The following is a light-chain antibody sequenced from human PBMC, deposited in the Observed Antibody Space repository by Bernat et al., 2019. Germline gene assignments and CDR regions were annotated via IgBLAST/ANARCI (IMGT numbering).Light chain of an antibody. CDR1: SSDVGADNH. CDR3: ASHGGGNTFWV. Sequence: QSALTQPPSASGSLGQSVTISCTGTSSDVGADNHVSWYQQHPGKAPKVLIYEVNKRPSGVPDRFSGSKSGNTASLTVSGLQADDEADDHCASHGGGNTFWVFGGGTKLTVL. CDR2: EVN. V-gene: IGLV2-8*01. J-gene: IGLJ3*02.